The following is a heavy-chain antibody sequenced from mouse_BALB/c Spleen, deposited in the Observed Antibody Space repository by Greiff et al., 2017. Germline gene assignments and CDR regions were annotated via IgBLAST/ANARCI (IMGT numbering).Heavy chain of an antibody. Sequence: EVQLQESGAELVRSGASVKLSCTASGFTITDYYMHWVKQRPEQGLEWIGWIDPENGDTEYAPKFQGKATMTADTSSNTAYLQLSSLTSEDTAVYYCNAGGTSYFDYWGQGTTLTVSS. CDR1: GFTITDYY. V-gene: IGHV14-4*02. CDR3: NAGGTSYFDY. D-gene: IGHD4-1*01. CDR2: IDPENGDT. J-gene: IGHJ2*01.